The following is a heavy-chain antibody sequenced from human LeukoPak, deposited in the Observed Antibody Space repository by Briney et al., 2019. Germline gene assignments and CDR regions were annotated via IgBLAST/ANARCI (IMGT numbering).Heavy chain of an antibody. V-gene: IGHV4-59*01. CDR2: IYYSGST. D-gene: IGHD1-26*01. CDR1: GGSMSAYY. J-gene: IGHJ4*02. Sequence: SETLSLTCTVSGGSMSAYYWSWMRQPPGKGLEWIGYIYYSGSTSYNPSLKSRVTISVDTSKNQFSLKLSSVTAADTAVYYCARDRESGSFNYFDYWGQGTLVTVSS. CDR3: ARDRESGSFNYFDY.